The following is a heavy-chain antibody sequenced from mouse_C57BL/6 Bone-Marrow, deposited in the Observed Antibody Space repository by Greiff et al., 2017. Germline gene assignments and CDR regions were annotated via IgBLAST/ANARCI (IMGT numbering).Heavy chain of an antibody. D-gene: IGHD1-1*01. CDR1: GYTFTSYW. Sequence: QVQLQQPGAELVKPGASVKLSCKASGYTFTSYWMPWVKQRPGPGLEWIGEIDSSDSYTNYNQKFKGKATLTVDTSSSTAYMQLSSLTSEDSAVYYCAREGYYYGSSGGFAYWGQGTLVTVSA. CDR3: AREGYYYGSSGGFAY. V-gene: IGHV1-50*01. J-gene: IGHJ3*01. CDR2: IDSSDSYT.